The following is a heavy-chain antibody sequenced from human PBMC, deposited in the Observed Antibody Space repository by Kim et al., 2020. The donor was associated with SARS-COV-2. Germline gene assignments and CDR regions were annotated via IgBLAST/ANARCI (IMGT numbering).Heavy chain of an antibody. V-gene: IGHV4-34*01. CDR2: INHSGST. CDR3: ASTTVTTFGYYYYYYGMDV. D-gene: IGHD4-17*01. J-gene: IGHJ6*02. CDR1: GGSFSGYY. Sequence: SETLSLTCAVYGGSFSGYYWSWIRQPPGKGLEWIGEINHSGSTNYNPSLKSRVTISVDTSKNQFSLKLSSVTAADTAVYYCASTTVTTFGYYYYYYGMDVWGQGTTVTVSS.